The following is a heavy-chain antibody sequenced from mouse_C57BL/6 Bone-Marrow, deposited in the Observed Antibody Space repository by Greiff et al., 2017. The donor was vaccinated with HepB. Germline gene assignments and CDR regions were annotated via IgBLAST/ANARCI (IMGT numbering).Heavy chain of an antibody. V-gene: IGHV1-81*01. Sequence: VMLVESGAELARPGASVKLSCKASGYTFTSYGISWVKQRTGQGLEWIGEIYPRSGNTYYNEKFKGKATLTADKSSSTAYMELRSLTSEDSAVYFCAKAYRYAMDYWGQGTSVTVSS. J-gene: IGHJ4*01. CDR1: GYTFTSYG. CDR2: IYPRSGNT. CDR3: AKAYRYAMDY.